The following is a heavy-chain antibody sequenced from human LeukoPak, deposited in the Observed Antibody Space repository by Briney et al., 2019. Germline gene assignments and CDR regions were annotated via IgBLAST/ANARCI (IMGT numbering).Heavy chain of an antibody. J-gene: IGHJ4*02. V-gene: IGHV4-34*01. CDR3: ARFSDSSGYYEYYFDY. CDR1: GVSFSGCY. D-gene: IGHD3-22*01. Sequence: PSETLSLTCAVYGVSFSGCYWSWIRQPPGKGLEWIGEINHSGSTNYNPSLKSRVTISIDTSKNQFSLNLSSVTAADTAVYYCARFSDSSGYYEYYFDYWGQGTLVTVSS. CDR2: INHSGST.